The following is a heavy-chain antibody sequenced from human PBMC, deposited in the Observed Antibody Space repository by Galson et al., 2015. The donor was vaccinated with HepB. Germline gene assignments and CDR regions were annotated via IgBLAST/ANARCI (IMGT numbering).Heavy chain of an antibody. CDR2: IIPIFGTA. D-gene: IGHD6-13*01. V-gene: IGHV1-69*13. CDR3: ARVQQLGGHYYYGMDV. Sequence: SVKVSCKASGGTFSSYAISWVRQAPGQGLEWMGGIIPIFGTANYAQKFQGRVTITADESTSTAYMELRSLRSDDTAVYYCARVQQLGGHYYYGMDVWGQGTTVTVSS. CDR1: GGTFSSYA. J-gene: IGHJ6*02.